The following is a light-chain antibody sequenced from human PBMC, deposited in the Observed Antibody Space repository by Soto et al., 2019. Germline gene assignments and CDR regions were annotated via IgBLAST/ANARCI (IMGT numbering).Light chain of an antibody. Sequence: DIQMTQSPSSLSASVGDRVTMTCRASQNINSYLNWYQQKPGKAPKLLIYTASSLQSGVPSRFSGSGSGTDFTLTISSLQPEDFATYYCLQSYITPWTFGQGTKVEMK. V-gene: IGKV1-39*01. CDR3: LQSYITPWT. J-gene: IGKJ1*01. CDR1: QNINSY. CDR2: TAS.